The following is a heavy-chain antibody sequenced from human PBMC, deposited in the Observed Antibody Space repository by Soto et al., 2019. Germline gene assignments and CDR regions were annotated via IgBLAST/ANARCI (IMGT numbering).Heavy chain of an antibody. D-gene: IGHD3-3*01. CDR1: GYSFTSYW. V-gene: IGHV5-51*01. CDR3: ARLGRPYYDFWSGYRDNYMDV. Sequence: GESLKISCKGSGYSFTSYWIGWVRQMPGKGLEWMGIIYPGGSDTRYSPSFQGQVTISADKSISTAYLQWSSLKASDTAMYYCARLGRPYYDFWSGYRDNYMDVWGQGNTVTVSS. J-gene: IGHJ6*02. CDR2: IYPGGSDT.